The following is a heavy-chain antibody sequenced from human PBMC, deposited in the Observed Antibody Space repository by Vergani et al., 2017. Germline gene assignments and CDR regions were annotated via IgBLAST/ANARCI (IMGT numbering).Heavy chain of an antibody. Sequence: EVQLLDSGGGWAQSGGSLTVACGASGFIFNKYAMSWVRQAPGKGLEWVAAVSGNGNKTHYADSVKGRFTISRDNSKSTLNLQMNSLTAEDTAIYYCAGPQGTSAYYYGGFDYWGQGILVTVSS. J-gene: IGHJ4*02. CDR1: GFIFNKYA. D-gene: IGHD3-22*01. CDR2: VSGNGNKT. V-gene: IGHV3-23*01. CDR3: AGPQGTSAYYYGGFDY.